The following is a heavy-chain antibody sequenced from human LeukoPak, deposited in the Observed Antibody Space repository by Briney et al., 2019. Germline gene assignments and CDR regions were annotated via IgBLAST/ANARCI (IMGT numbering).Heavy chain of an antibody. J-gene: IGHJ4*02. CDR1: GFTFSSYW. D-gene: IGHD3-9*01. CDR2: IKQDGSET. V-gene: IGHV3-7*01. Sequence: GGSLRLSCAASGFTFSSYWMTWVRQAPGKGPEWVANIKQDGSETNYVDSVKGRFTISRDNAKNSLYLQMNSLRAEDTAVYYCARARRYFDWLFDYWGQGTLVTVSS. CDR3: ARARRYFDWLFDY.